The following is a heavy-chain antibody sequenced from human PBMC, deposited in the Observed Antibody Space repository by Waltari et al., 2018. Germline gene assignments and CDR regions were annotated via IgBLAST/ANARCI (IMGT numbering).Heavy chain of an antibody. CDR2: FDPEDGET. J-gene: IGHJ4*02. CDR3: AKGGGGWYVGWYYFDY. D-gene: IGHD6-19*01. Sequence: QVQLVQSGAEVKKPGASVKVSCKVSGYTLTELSMHWVRQAPGKGLEWMGGFDPEDGETIYAQKFQGRVTMTEDTSTDTAYMELNRLRAEDTALYYCAKGGGGWYVGWYYFDYWGQGTLVTVSS. V-gene: IGHV1-24*01. CDR1: GYTLTELS.